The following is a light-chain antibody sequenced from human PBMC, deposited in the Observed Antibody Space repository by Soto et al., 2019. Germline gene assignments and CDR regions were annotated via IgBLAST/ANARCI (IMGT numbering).Light chain of an antibody. CDR1: QSISTY. J-gene: IGKJ3*01. CDR2: AAS. CDR3: QQSYSTPFT. V-gene: IGKV1-39*01. Sequence: DIQMTQSPSSLSASLGDRVTITCRASQSISTYLTWYQQKPGKAPKLLIYAASSLQSGVPSRFSGSGSGTDFTLTISSLQPEDFVTYYCQQSYSTPFTFGPGTKVDIK.